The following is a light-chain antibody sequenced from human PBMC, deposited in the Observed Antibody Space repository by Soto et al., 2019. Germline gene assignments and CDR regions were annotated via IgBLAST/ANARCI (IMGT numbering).Light chain of an antibody. J-gene: IGKJ1*01. CDR1: QSVLYSSNNKNY. Sequence: DIVMTQSPDSLAVSLCERATINCKSSQSVLYSSNNKNYLAWYQQKPGQPPKALIYRASTRESGVPDRFSGSGSGTDFTLTISSLPAEDVAVYYCQQYYTNPWTFGQGTKVDIK. V-gene: IGKV4-1*01. CDR3: QQYYTNPWT. CDR2: RAS.